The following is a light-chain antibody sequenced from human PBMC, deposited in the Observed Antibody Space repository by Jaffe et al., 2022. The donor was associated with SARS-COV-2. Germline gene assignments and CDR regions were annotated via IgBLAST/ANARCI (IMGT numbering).Light chain of an antibody. CDR3: SSYTTRSTSV. CDR1: SSDVGGYNY. CDR2: EVS. V-gene: IGLV2-14*01. Sequence: QSALTQPASVSGSPGQSITISCTGTSSDVGGYNYVSWYQQHPGKAPKLTIFEVSNRPSGVPDRFSGSKSGNTASLTISGLQAEDEADYYCSSYTTRSTSVFGGGTKLTVL. J-gene: IGLJ3*02.